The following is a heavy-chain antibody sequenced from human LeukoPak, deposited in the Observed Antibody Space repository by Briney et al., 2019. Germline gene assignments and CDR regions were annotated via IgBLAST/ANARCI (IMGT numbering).Heavy chain of an antibody. CDR1: GFTFSSYW. J-gene: IGHJ6*02. CDR3: ASDRVFYGLDV. V-gene: IGHV3-74*01. Sequence: GSLRLSCAASGFTFSSYWMHWVRQAPGKGLMWVSRIKSDGSETSYADSVKGRFTISRDNARNTLYLQMNSLRPEDTAIYYCASDRVFYGLDVWGQGTTVTVSS. CDR2: IKSDGSET.